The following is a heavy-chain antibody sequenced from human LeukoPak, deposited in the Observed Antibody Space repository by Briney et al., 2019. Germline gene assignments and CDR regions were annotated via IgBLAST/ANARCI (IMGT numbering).Heavy chain of an antibody. CDR1: GFTFSSYG. D-gene: IGHD2-21*02. CDR3: AKVACGGDCYGDY. CDR2: ISYDGSNK. J-gene: IGHJ4*02. Sequence: GGSLRLSCAASGFTFSSYGMHWVRQAPGKGLEWVAVISYDGSNKYYADSVKGRFTISRDNSKNTLYLQMNSLRAEDTAVYYCAKVACGGDCYGDYWGQGTLVTVSS. V-gene: IGHV3-30*18.